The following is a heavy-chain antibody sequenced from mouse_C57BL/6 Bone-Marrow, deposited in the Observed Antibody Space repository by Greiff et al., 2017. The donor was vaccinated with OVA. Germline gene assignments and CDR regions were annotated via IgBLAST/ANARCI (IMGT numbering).Heavy chain of an antibody. Sequence: VQLQQSGAELVKPGASVKISCKASGYAFSSYWMNWVKQRPGKGLEWIGQIYPGDGDTNYNGKFKGKATLTADKSSSTAYMQLSSLTSEDSAVYFCARDYSNYDWFAYWGQGTLVTVSA. V-gene: IGHV1-80*01. J-gene: IGHJ3*01. D-gene: IGHD2-5*01. CDR3: ARDYSNYDWFAY. CDR2: IYPGDGDT. CDR1: GYAFSSYW.